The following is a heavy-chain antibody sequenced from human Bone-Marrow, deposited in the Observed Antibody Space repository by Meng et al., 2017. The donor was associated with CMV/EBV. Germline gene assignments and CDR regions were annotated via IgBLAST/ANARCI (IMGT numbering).Heavy chain of an antibody. CDR2: INPNSGGT. J-gene: IGHJ5*02. Sequence: ASVKVSCKASGYTFTGYYMHWVRQAPGQGLEWMGWINPNSGGTNYAQKFQGRVTMTRDTSISTAYMELSRLRSDDTAVYYCARVPQYDSSGYYSPWGQGNLVTVSS. CDR3: ARVPQYDSSGYYSP. D-gene: IGHD3-22*01. V-gene: IGHV1-2*02. CDR1: GYTFTGYY.